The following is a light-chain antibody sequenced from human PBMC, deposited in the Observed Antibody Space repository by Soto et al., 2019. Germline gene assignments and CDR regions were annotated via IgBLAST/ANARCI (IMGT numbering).Light chain of an antibody. CDR1: QSLSSS. J-gene: IGKJ1*01. CDR3: QQRTNWPT. V-gene: IGKV3-11*01. Sequence: EIVLTQSPATLSLSPGERATLSCRASQSLSSSLAWYQHKPGQAPRLLSYDASTRATGIPARFSGSGSGTDFTLTISSLEPEDFAVYYCQQRTNWPTFGQGTKVEIK. CDR2: DAS.